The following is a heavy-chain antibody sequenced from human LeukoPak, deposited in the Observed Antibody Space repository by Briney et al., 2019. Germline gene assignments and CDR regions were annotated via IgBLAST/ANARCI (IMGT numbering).Heavy chain of an antibody. Sequence: GESLKISCKGSGYSFTSYWIGWVRQMPGKGLEWMGIIYPGDSDTRYSPSFQGQVTISADKSISTAYLQWSSLKASDTAMYYCARPNLNYGSGSYFDAFDIWGQGTMVTVSS. CDR1: GYSFTSYW. CDR3: ARPNLNYGSGSYFDAFDI. J-gene: IGHJ3*02. V-gene: IGHV5-51*01. CDR2: IYPGDSDT. D-gene: IGHD3-10*01.